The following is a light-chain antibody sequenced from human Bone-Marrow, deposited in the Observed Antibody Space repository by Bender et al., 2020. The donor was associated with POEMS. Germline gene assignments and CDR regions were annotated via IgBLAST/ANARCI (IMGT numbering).Light chain of an antibody. J-gene: IGLJ3*02. CDR3: CSYVGRSIRV. V-gene: IGLV2-14*01. CDR2: KVT. CDR1: SSDIGGYNY. Sequence: QSALTQPPSASGSPGQSVTISCTGTSSDIGGYNYVSWYQQYPGKAPRLMIYKVTRRPSGVSNRFSGSKSGNTASLTISGLQAEDEADYHCCSYVGRSIRVFGGGTKLTVL.